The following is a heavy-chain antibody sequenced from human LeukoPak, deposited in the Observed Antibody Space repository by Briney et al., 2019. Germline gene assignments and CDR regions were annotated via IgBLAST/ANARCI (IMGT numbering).Heavy chain of an antibody. CDR2: ISAYNGNT. CDR3: ARPYTSSDY. CDR1: GYNFISYG. D-gene: IGHD2-2*02. V-gene: IGHV1-18*01. Sequence: ASVKVSCKASGYNFISYGINWVRQAPGQGLEWMGWISAYNGNTNYAQRFQGRVTMTTDTSTSTAYMELRSLRSDDTAVFYCARPYTSSDYWGQGTLVTVSS. J-gene: IGHJ4*02.